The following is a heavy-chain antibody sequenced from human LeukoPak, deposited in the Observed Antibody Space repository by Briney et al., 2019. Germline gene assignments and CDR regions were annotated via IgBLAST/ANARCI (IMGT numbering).Heavy chain of an antibody. D-gene: IGHD3-22*01. J-gene: IGHJ4*02. CDR2: ISYDGSNK. CDR1: GSTFSSYA. CDR3: ARDESTYYYDSSGYTYYFDY. Sequence: GGSLRLSCAASGSTFSSYAMHWVRQAPGKGLEWVAVISYDGSNKYYADSVKGRFTISRDNSKNTLYLQMNSLRAEDTAVYYCARDESTYYYDSSGYTYYFDYWGQGTLATVSS. V-gene: IGHV3-30*04.